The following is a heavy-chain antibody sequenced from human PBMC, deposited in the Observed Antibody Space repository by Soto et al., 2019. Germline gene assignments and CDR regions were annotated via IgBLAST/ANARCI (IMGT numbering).Heavy chain of an antibody. CDR3: ARERRITIFGVVIQNWFDP. V-gene: IGHV1-18*01. J-gene: IGHJ5*02. Sequence: GASVKVSCKASGYTFTSYDINWVRQATGQGLEWMGWMSANNGNTDYAQKLQGRVTMTTDTSTSTAYMELRSLRSDDTAVYYCARERRITIFGVVIQNWFDPWGQGTLVTVSS. CDR1: GYTFTSYD. CDR2: MSANNGNT. D-gene: IGHD3-3*01.